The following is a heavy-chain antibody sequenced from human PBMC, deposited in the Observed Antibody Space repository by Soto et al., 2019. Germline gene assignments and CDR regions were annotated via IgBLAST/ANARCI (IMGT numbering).Heavy chain of an antibody. CDR1: GGSLSGYY. Sequence: QVQLQQWGAGLLKPSETLSLTCAVNGGSLSGYYWSWIRHPPGKGLEWIGEIKDGGSTNYSPSLRGGVTISADTSKDQFSLRLNSVTAADTAVYFCARGQEGIVATHWEQGTLVTVSS. J-gene: IGHJ4*02. V-gene: IGHV4-34*01. D-gene: IGHD5-12*01. CDR3: ARGQEGIVATH. CDR2: IKDGGST.